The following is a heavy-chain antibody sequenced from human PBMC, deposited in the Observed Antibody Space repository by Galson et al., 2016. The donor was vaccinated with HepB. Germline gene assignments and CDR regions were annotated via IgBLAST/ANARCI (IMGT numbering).Heavy chain of an antibody. CDR1: GYTFTNYG. Sequence: SVKVSCKASGYTFTNYGISWVRQAPGQGLEWMGWISAYNGDTSYAQKPQGRVTMTTDTSTSTAYMELRSLRSVDTAVYYCARGYYASGGSDFDYWGQGTLVTVSS. D-gene: IGHD3-10*01. CDR3: ARGYYASGGSDFDY. CDR2: ISAYNGDT. J-gene: IGHJ4*02. V-gene: IGHV1-18*01.